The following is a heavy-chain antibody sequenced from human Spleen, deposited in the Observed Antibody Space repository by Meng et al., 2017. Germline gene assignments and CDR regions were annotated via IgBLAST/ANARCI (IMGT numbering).Heavy chain of an antibody. CDR1: GFTFSSYW. CDR2: IKQDGSEK. CDR3: ARDGEGYFDGRYFDY. Sequence: GESLKISCAASGFTFSSYWMSWVRQAPGKGLEWVANIKQDGSEKYYVDSVKGRFTISRDNAKNSLYLQMNSLRAEDTAVYYCARDGEGYFDGRYFDYWGQGTLVTVSS. D-gene: IGHD3-9*01. J-gene: IGHJ4*02. V-gene: IGHV3-7*01.